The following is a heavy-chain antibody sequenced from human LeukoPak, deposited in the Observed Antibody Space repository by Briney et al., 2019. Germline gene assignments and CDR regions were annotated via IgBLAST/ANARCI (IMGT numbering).Heavy chain of an antibody. D-gene: IGHD3-10*01. CDR3: ARGGTGAFDL. Sequence: KPSETLSLTCAVYGGSFSGYYWSWIRQPPGKGLEWIGEINHSGSTNYNPSLKSRVTISVDTSKNQFSLKLSSVTAADTAVYSCARGGTGAFDLWDQGTMVTVSS. CDR2: INHSGST. CDR1: GGSFSGYY. V-gene: IGHV4-34*01. J-gene: IGHJ3*01.